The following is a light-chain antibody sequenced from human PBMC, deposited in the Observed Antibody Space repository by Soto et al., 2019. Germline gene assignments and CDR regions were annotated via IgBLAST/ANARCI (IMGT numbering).Light chain of an antibody. CDR2: DVN. Sequence: QSAPTQPASVSGSPGQSVTISCTGTSSDVGGYNYVSWSQQHPGKAPKLMIYDVNKRPSGVPDRFSGSKSGNTASLTISGLQAEDEADYYCCSYTGSYTWVFGGGTKLTVL. CDR3: CSYTGSYTWV. CDR1: SSDVGGYNY. J-gene: IGLJ3*02. V-gene: IGLV2-11*01.